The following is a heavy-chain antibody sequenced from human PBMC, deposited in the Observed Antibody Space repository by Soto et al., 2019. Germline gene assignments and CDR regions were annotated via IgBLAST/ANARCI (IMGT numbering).Heavy chain of an antibody. CDR3: ARGTVVTHFDY. Sequence: QVQLVQSGAEEKKPGASVKVSCKASGYTFTSYAMHWVRQAPGQRLEWMGWINAGNGNTKYSQKFQGRVTITRDRSESTAYMELSSLRSEDTAVYYCARGTVVTHFDYWGQGTLVTGSS. CDR1: GYTFTSYA. CDR2: INAGNGNT. D-gene: IGHD2-15*01. J-gene: IGHJ4*02. V-gene: IGHV1-3*05.